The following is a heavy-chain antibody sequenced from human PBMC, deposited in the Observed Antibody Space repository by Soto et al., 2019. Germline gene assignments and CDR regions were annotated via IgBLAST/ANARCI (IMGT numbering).Heavy chain of an antibody. CDR1: GYSFTSYW. J-gene: IGHJ4*02. Sequence: PGESLKISCKGSGYSFTSYWIAWVRQMPGKGLEWMGIIYLSDSDTRYSPSFQGRVTISADKSISTAYLQWSSLKASDTAMYYCARYSSGWPYYFDYWGQGTLVTVLL. CDR2: IYLSDSDT. D-gene: IGHD6-19*01. V-gene: IGHV5-51*01. CDR3: ARYSSGWPYYFDY.